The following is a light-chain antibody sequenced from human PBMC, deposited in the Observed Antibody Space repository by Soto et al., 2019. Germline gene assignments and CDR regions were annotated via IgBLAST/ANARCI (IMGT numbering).Light chain of an antibody. CDR1: SSDVGGYNY. Sequence: QSALTQPASVSGSPGQSITISCTGTSSDVGGYNYVSWYQQHPGKAPKLLIFDVSDRPSEVSHRFSGSKSGNTASLTISGLQAEDEADYYCTSYTSRNSYVFGTGTKVTVL. CDR3: TSYTSRNSYV. CDR2: DVS. V-gene: IGLV2-14*01. J-gene: IGLJ1*01.